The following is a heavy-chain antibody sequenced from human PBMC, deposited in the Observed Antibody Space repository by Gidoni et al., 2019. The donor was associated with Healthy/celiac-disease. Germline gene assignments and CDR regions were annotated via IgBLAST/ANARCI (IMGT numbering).Heavy chain of an antibody. CDR3: AKATRDSLDY. D-gene: IGHD2-21*01. V-gene: IGHV3-43*01. Sequence: EVQLVASGGVVVQPGGSLRPSCAASGFTFDDYTMHWVRQVPGKGLEWVSLISWDGGSTYYADSVKGRFTISRDNSKNSLYLQMNSLRTEDTALYYCAKATRDSLDYWGQGTLVTVSS. CDR2: ISWDGGST. CDR1: GFTFDDYT. J-gene: IGHJ4*02.